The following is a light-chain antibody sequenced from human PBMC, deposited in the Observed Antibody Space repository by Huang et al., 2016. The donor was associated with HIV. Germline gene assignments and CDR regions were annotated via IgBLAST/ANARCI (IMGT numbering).Light chain of an antibody. Sequence: IVMTQSPDSLAVSLGETATINCKSSQSLLFRSNNKNYLAWYQQKPGQPPTLLMPWASTRGSGVPSRFSGGGSGTDFTLTISSLQAEDVAVYFCQQYFDVPWTFGRGTKVEIK. J-gene: IGKJ1*01. CDR1: QSLLFRSNNKNY. V-gene: IGKV4-1*01. CDR3: QQYFDVPWT. CDR2: WAS.